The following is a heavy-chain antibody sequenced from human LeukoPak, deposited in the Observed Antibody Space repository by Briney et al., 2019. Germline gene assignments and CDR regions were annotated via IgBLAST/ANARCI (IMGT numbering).Heavy chain of an antibody. V-gene: IGHV3-7*01. Sequence: EKHYVDSVKGRFTISRDNAKNSLYLQMNSLRAEDTAVYYCARDCSSTSCYDVYYYYYGMDVWGQGTTVTVSS. CDR2: EK. D-gene: IGHD2-2*01. CDR3: ARDCSSTSCYDVYYYYYGMDV. J-gene: IGHJ6*02.